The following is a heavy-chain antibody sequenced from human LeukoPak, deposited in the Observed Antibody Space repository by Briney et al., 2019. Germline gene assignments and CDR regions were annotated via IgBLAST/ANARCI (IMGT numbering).Heavy chain of an antibody. CDR2: IYHSGST. CDR3: ATRGATIVDY. J-gene: IGHJ4*02. D-gene: IGHD5-12*01. CDR1: GGSISSSSYY. Sequence: PSETLSLTCTVSGGSISSSSYYWGWIRQPPGKGLEWIGEIYHSGSTNYNPSLKSRVTISVDKSKNQFSLKLSSVTAADTAVYYCATRGATIVDYWGQGTLVTVSS. V-gene: IGHV4-39*07.